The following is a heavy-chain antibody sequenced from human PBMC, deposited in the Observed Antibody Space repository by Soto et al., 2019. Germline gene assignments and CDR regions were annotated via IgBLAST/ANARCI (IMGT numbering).Heavy chain of an antibody. CDR2: ISAYNGNT. J-gene: IGHJ6*03. CDR1: GYTFTSYG. Sequence: ASVKVSCKASGYTFTSYGISWVRQAPGQGLEWMGWISAYNGNTNYAQKLQGRVTMTTDTSTSTAYMELRSLRSDDTAVYYCARDAHRRGYSYGFDYYYYMDVWGKGTTVTVSS. CDR3: ARDAHRRGYSYGFDYYYYMDV. D-gene: IGHD5-18*01. V-gene: IGHV1-18*01.